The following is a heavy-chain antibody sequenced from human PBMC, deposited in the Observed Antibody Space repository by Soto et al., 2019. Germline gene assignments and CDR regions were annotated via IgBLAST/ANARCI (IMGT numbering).Heavy chain of an antibody. CDR2: ISYDGSNK. Sequence: GGSLRLSCAASGFTFSSYGMHWVRQAPGKGLEWVAVISYDGSNKYYADSVKGRFTISRDNSKNTLYLQMNSLRAEDTAVYYCAKEFLYSSSWYSGMDVWGQGTTVTVSS. CDR1: GFTFSSYG. CDR3: AKEFLYSSSWYSGMDV. J-gene: IGHJ6*02. V-gene: IGHV3-30*18. D-gene: IGHD6-13*01.